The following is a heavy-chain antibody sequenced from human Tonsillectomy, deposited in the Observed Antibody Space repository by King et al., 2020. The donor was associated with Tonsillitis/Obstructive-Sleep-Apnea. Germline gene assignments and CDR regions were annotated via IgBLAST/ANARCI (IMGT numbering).Heavy chain of an antibody. V-gene: IGHV4-4*02. CDR2: FHHGGTT. CDR1: GGSISSNIW. CDR3: VRNGYFCLED. J-gene: IGHJ4*02. D-gene: IGHD3-22*01. Sequence: QLQESGPGLVQPSGTLSLTCAVSGGSISSNIWWSWVRQPPGKGLEVILEFHHGGTTNFKPSLKSLVSISIDRSKNHFSLILNSVTAADTAIYYCVRNGYFCLEDWGQGTLVTVSS.